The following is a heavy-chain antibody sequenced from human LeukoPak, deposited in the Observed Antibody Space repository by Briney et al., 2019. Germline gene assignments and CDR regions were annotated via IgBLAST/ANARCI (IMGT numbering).Heavy chain of an antibody. J-gene: IGHJ6*02. CDR3: ARDYDFLSRGMDV. D-gene: IGHD3-3*01. CDR2: IIPIFGTA. CDR1: GGTFSSYA. Sequence: SVKVSCKASGGTFSSYAISWVRQAPGQGLEWMGGIIPIFGTANYAQKFQGRVTITADESTSTAYMELSSLRSEDTAIYYCARDYDFLSRGMDVWGQGAMVIVSS. V-gene: IGHV1-69*13.